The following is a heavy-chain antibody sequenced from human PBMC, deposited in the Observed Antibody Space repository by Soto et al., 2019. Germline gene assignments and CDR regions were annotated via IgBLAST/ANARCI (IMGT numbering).Heavy chain of an antibody. D-gene: IGHD3-22*01. Sequence: GASVKVSCKASGGTFSSYAISWVRQAPGQGLEWMGGIIPIFGTANYAQKFQGRVTITADESTSTAYMELSSLRSEDTAVYYCARAVVVVNHYYYYGMDVWGQGTTVTVSS. V-gene: IGHV1-69*13. CDR3: ARAVVVVNHYYYYGMDV. CDR2: IIPIFGTA. CDR1: GGTFSSYA. J-gene: IGHJ6*02.